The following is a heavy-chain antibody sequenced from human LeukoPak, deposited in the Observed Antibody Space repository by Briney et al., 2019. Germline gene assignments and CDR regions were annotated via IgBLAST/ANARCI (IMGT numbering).Heavy chain of an antibody. Sequence: GGSLRLSCAASGFTFDDYAMYWVRQAPGKGLEWVSGISWNSGSIGYADSVKGRFTISRDNAKNSLYLQMDSLRAEDTALYYCAKGRGSYDSSGYYSCPDYWGQGTLVTVSS. CDR3: AKGRGSYDSSGYYSCPDY. CDR2: ISWNSGSI. J-gene: IGHJ4*02. V-gene: IGHV3-9*01. CDR1: GFTFDDYA. D-gene: IGHD3-22*01.